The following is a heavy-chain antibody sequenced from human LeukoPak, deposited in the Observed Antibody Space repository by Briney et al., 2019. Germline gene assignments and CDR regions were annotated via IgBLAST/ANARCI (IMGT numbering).Heavy chain of an antibody. J-gene: IGHJ4*02. CDR2: ISGSGGST. CDR1: GFTFSSYA. Sequence: PGGSLRLSCAASGFTFSSYAMSWVRQAPGKGLEWVSAISGSGGSTYYADSVKGRFTISRDNSKNTLYLQMNSLRAEDTAVYHCAKVNRGRRYCSGGSRYRGGYYFDYWGQGTLVTVSS. V-gene: IGHV3-23*01. CDR3: AKVNRGRRYCSGGSRYRGGYYFDY. D-gene: IGHD2-15*01.